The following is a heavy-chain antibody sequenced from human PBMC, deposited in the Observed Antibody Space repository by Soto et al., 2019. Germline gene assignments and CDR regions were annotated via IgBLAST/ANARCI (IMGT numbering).Heavy chain of an antibody. J-gene: IGHJ5*02. CDR3: ARGRGRYSSGWSWFDP. CDR2: IFQSGST. CDR1: GGTIRSPDW. V-gene: IGHV4-4*02. Sequence: PSETLSLTCGVSGGTIRSPDWWTWVRQHPGKGLEWIGEIFQSGSTNYTPSLESRVTISVDKSKNRFSLTLTSVTAADTAVYFCARGRGRYSSGWSWFDPWGQGILVTVSS. D-gene: IGHD6-19*01.